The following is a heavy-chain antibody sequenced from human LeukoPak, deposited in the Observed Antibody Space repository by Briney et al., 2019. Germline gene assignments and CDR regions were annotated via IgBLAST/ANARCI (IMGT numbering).Heavy chain of an antibody. J-gene: IGHJ4*02. CDR3: ARTITIFGALCYFDY. CDR2: IYYSGNT. Sequence: NPSETLSLTCTVSGTSISSGAYSWSWHRQHPGKGLESIVYIYYSGNTYYNPSLKRRVTISVDTSKNQFSLKLSSVTAADTAVYYCARTITIFGALCYFDYWGQGTLVTVSS. V-gene: IGHV4-31*03. D-gene: IGHD3-3*01. CDR1: GTSISSGAYS.